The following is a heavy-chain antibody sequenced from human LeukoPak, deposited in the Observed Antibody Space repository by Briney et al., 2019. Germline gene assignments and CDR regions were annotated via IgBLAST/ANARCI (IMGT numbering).Heavy chain of an antibody. V-gene: IGHV4-34*01. CDR3: ARGASSIHFDY. D-gene: IGHD3-16*01. CDR1: GVSFSGYY. CDR2: INHSGST. Sequence: SETLSLTCAVYGVSFSGYYWSWIRQPPGKGLEWIGEINHSGSTNYNPSLKSRVTISVDTSKNQFSLKLSSVTAADTAVYYCARGASSIHFDYWGQGTLVTVSS. J-gene: IGHJ4*02.